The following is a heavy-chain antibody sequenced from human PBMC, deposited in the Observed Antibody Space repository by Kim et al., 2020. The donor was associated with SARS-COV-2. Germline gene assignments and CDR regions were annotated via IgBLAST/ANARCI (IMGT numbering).Heavy chain of an antibody. CDR3: TRRGYSYGFYYYYGMDV. J-gene: IGHJ6*02. CDR1: GFTFGDHA. CDR2: IRSKAYGGTT. D-gene: IGHD5-18*01. V-gene: IGHV3-49*04. Sequence: GGSLRLSCTASGFTFGDHAMSWVRQAPGKGLEWVGFIRSKAYGGTTEYAASVKGRFTISRDDSKSIAYLQMNSLKTEDTAVYYCTRRGYSYGFYYYYGMDVWGQGTTVTVSS.